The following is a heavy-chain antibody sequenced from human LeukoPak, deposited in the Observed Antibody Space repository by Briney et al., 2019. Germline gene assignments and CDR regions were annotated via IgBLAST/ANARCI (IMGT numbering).Heavy chain of an antibody. J-gene: IGHJ4*02. CDR3: AKVFAVGGSPIYYFDY. V-gene: IGHV3-7*01. CDR1: EFTFSAFW. CDR2: IKQDGSDK. Sequence: GGSLRLSCAASEFTFSAFWMTRVRQAPGKGLEWVASIKQDGSDKYYVDSVKGRFTISRDNAENSLYLHMNSLRAEDTAVYYCAKVFAVGGSPIYYFDYWGQGTLVTVSS. D-gene: IGHD1-26*01.